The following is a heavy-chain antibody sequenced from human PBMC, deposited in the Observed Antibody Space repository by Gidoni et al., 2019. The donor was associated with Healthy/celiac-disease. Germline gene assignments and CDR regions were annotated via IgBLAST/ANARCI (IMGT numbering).Heavy chain of an antibody. D-gene: IGHD2-21*02. J-gene: IGHJ4*02. Sequence: EVQLVESGGGLVKPGGSLRLSCAASGFTFSSYSMNWVRQAPGKGLGWVSYISSSSSTIYYADSVKGRFTISRDNAKNSLYLQMNSLRDEDTAVYYCARGASGGNSPSLYWGQGTLVTVSS. V-gene: IGHV3-48*02. CDR1: GFTFSSYS. CDR3: ARGASGGNSPSLY. CDR2: ISSSSSTI.